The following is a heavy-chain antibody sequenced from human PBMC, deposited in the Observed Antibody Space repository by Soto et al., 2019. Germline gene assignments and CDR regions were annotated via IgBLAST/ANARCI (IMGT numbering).Heavy chain of an antibody. D-gene: IGHD3-10*01. Sequence: EVQLVESGGGLVKPGGSLRLSCAGSGFTFSNAWMNWVRQAPGKGLEWVGRVKSKTHGGTTDYAAPVKGRFTISRDDLENTVFLQMNSLKTEDTAVYYCATGGYYPDYWGQGTLVTVSS. CDR1: GFTFSNAW. J-gene: IGHJ4*02. V-gene: IGHV3-15*01. CDR2: VKSKTHGGTT. CDR3: ATGGYYPDY.